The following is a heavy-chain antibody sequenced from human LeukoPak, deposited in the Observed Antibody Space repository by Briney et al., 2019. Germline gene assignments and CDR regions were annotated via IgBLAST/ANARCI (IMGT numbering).Heavy chain of an antibody. D-gene: IGHD1/OR15-1a*01. V-gene: IGHV3-23*01. CDR1: GFTFSSFA. CDR3: SNGRTSSGTIQHDY. Sequence: GGSLRLSCAASGFTFSSFAMSWVRQAPGQGLEWVSSISDNSGNTYYADSVKGRFTISRDNSENTLYLQMNILEAHGTALYYCSNGRTSSGTIQHDYWGQGTLVTVSS. CDR2: ISDNSGNT. J-gene: IGHJ4*02.